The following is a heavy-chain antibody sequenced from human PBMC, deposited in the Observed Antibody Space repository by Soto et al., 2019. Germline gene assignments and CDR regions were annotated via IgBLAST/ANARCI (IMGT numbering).Heavy chain of an antibody. V-gene: IGHV4-34*01. Sequence: SETLSLTCAVYGGSFSGYYWSWIRQPPGKGLEWIGEINHSGSTNYNPSLKSRVTISVDTSKNQFSLKLSSVTAADTAVYYCARGVGYYDSSGYYFFDYWGQGTLVTVSS. D-gene: IGHD3-22*01. CDR1: GGSFSGYY. CDR2: INHSGST. CDR3: ARGVGYYDSSGYYFFDY. J-gene: IGHJ4*02.